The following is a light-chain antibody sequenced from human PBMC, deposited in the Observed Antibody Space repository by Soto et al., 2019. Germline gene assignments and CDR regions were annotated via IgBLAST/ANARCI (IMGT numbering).Light chain of an antibody. J-gene: IGLJ2*01. CDR2: EVS. V-gene: IGLV2-14*01. CDR3: SSYRGSTTHVL. Sequence: QSVLTQPASVSGSPGQSITISCTGTSSDVGGYNYVSWYQQHPGKAPKLTIYEVSNRPSGVSNRFSGSKSGNTASLTISGLQAEDEADYYCSSYRGSTTHVLCGGGTKVTVL. CDR1: SSDVGGYNY.